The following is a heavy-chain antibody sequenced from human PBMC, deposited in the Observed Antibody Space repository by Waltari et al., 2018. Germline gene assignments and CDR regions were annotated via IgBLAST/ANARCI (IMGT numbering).Heavy chain of an antibody. CDR3: AVPPARYRSTDLFYFEY. V-gene: IGHV3-23*01. D-gene: IGHD6-13*01. CDR1: GFTFSPYA. Sequence: EVQLLESGGGLVQPGGSLRLSCAASGFTFSPYALSWGRKVPGEGSGWVSVFKGGGTYYADSVKGRFTISRDNSKNTLYLQMNSLRAEDTAVYYCAVPPARYRSTDLFYFEYWGQGSLVTVSS. CDR2: FKGGGT. J-gene: IGHJ4*02.